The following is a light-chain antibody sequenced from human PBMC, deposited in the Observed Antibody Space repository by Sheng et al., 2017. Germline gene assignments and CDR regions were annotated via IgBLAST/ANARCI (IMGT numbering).Light chain of an antibody. J-gene: IGKJ1*01. Sequence: DIQMTQSPSSVSTSVGDRVTITCRASQGFSSYLAWYQQKPGKAPKLLIYGASSLQSGVPSRFSGSRSGTDFTLTISSLQPEDFATYYCQQVHSFPPSGTFGQGTKVEI. CDR2: GAS. V-gene: IGKV1-12*01. CDR3: QQVHSFPPSGT. CDR1: QGFSSY.